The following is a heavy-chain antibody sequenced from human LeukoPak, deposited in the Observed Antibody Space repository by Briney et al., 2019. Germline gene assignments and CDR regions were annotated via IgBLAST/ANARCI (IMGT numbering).Heavy chain of an antibody. V-gene: IGHV1-3*01. Sequence: ASVKVSCKASGYTFTSYAIHWVRQAPGQRLEWMGWISAGNGNTKYSQNFQGRVTFISNTSATTAFMELSSLRSGDAAVYYCARDSGSGSNDYWGQGTLVTVSS. J-gene: IGHJ4*02. D-gene: IGHD1-26*01. CDR2: ISAGNGNT. CDR3: ARDSGSGSNDY. CDR1: GYTFTSYA.